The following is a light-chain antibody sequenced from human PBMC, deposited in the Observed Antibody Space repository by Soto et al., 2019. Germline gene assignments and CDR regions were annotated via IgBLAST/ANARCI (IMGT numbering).Light chain of an antibody. Sequence: ELVLTQSPATLSLSPGERATLSGRASQSVSSYLAWYQQKPGQAPRLLIYGASSRATGIPDRFSGSGSGTDFTLTINRLEPEDFAVYYCQHYGNSPPSVTFGPGTKVDIK. CDR3: QHYGNSPPSVT. CDR1: QSVSSY. J-gene: IGKJ3*01. CDR2: GAS. V-gene: IGKV3-20*01.